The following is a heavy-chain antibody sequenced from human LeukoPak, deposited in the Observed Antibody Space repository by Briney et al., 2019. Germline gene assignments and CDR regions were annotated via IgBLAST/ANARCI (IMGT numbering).Heavy chain of an antibody. CDR2: IYTSGST. CDR3: ARDYYGSGSYWFDP. Sequence: SETLSLTCTVSGGSMSSYYWNWIRQPAGKGLEWIGRIYTSGSTNYTPSLKSRVTMSVDTSKNQFSLRLSSVTAADTAVYYCARDYYGSGSYWFDPWGQGTLVTVSS. CDR1: GGSMSSYY. J-gene: IGHJ5*02. D-gene: IGHD3-10*01. V-gene: IGHV4-4*07.